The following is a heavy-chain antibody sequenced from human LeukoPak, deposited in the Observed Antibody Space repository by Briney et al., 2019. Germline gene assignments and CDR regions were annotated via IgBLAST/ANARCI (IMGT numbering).Heavy chain of an antibody. CDR1: GGSISSSSCF. D-gene: IGHD6-19*01. Sequence: SETLSLTCTVSGGSISSSSCFWGWIRQPPGKGLEWIGSIYYSGSTYYNPSLKSRVTISVDTSKNQFSLKLNSVTAADTAVYYYARRPPSAVAGKVFDYWGQGTLVTVSS. J-gene: IGHJ4*02. CDR3: ARRPPSAVAGKVFDY. CDR2: IYYSGST. V-gene: IGHV4-39*01.